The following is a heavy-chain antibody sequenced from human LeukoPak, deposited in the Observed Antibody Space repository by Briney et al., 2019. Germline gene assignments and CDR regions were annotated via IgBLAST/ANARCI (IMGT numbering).Heavy chain of an antibody. CDR1: GGSFSGYY. Sequence: SETLSLTCAVYGGSFSGYYWSSIRQPPGKGLEWIGEINHSGSTNYNPSLKSRVTISVDTSKNQFSLKLNSVTATDTAVYFCARDPGNYFDYWGQGTLVTVSS. CDR2: INHSGST. D-gene: IGHD3-10*01. V-gene: IGHV4-34*01. CDR3: ARDPGNYFDY. J-gene: IGHJ4*02.